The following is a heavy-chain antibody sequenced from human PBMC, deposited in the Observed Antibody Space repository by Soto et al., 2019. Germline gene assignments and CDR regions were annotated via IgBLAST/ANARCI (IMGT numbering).Heavy chain of an antibody. CDR1: GGSISSYY. CDR2: IYYSGST. Sequence: SETLSLTCTVSGGSISSYYWSWIRQPPGKGLEWIGYIYYSGSTNYNPSLKSRVTISVDTSKNQFSLKLSSVTAADTAVYYCARHSSGWYDYWGQGTLVTVSS. CDR3: ARHSSGWYDY. D-gene: IGHD6-19*01. V-gene: IGHV4-59*08. J-gene: IGHJ4*02.